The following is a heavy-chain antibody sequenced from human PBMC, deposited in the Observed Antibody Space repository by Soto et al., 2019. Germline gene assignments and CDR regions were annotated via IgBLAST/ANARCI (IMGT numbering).Heavy chain of an antibody. J-gene: IGHJ4*02. CDR3: ARRTL. CDR1: GFTFSIYW. V-gene: IGHV3-74*01. CDR2: INSDGSST. Sequence: WGSMRLSCAASGFTFSIYWMHWVRQAPGKGLVWVSRINSDGSSTSYADSVEGRFTISRDDAKNTLYLQMNSLRAEDTAVYYCARRTLWAQGTLVTVSS.